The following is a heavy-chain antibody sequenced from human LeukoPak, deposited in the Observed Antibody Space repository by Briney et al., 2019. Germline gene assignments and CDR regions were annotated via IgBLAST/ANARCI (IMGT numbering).Heavy chain of an antibody. D-gene: IGHD2-2*01. CDR2: ITNSGSTI. CDR3: ARDRDCGTTTCSVDY. J-gene: IGHJ4*02. Sequence: GGSLRLSCAASGFSFSDYYMSWFRQAPGKGLEWISYITNSGSTIYYAESVKGRFTISRDDAKNSLYLQMNNLRAEDTAVYYCARDRDCGTTTCSVDYWGQGTLVTVSS. V-gene: IGHV3-11*01. CDR1: GFSFSDYY.